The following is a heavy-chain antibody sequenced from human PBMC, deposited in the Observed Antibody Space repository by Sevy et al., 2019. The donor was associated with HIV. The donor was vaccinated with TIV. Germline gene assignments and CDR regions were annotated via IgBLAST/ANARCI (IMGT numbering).Heavy chain of an antibody. Sequence: GGSLRLSCAASGFTFSNAWMSWVRQAPGKGLEWVGRIKSKTDRGTTDYAAPVKGRFTISRDDSKNTLYLQMNSLKTEDTAVYYCTTGSRNYYDSSGYAFDIWGQGTMVTVSS. J-gene: IGHJ3*02. D-gene: IGHD3-22*01. V-gene: IGHV3-15*01. CDR2: IKSKTDRGTT. CDR1: GFTFSNAW. CDR3: TTGSRNYYDSSGYAFDI.